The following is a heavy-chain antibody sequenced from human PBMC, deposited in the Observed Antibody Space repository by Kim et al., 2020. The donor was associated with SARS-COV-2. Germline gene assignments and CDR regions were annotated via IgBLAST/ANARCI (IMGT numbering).Heavy chain of an antibody. CDR3: ARVSYNYGPPRRGNWFDP. Sequence: KGRFTISRDNAKNSLYLQMNSLRAEDTAVYYCARVSYNYGPPRRGNWFDPWGQGTLVTVSS. V-gene: IGHV3-11*01. D-gene: IGHD3-10*01. J-gene: IGHJ5*02.